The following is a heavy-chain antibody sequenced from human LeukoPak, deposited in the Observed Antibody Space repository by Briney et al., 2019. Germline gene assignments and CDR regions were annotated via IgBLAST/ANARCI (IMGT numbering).Heavy chain of an antibody. J-gene: IGHJ5*02. CDR3: ATTSSSSWYGLDP. CDR2: IDPNSGGT. CDR1: GYTFTGYY. Sequence: GASVKVSCKTSGYTFTGYYIHWVRQAPGQGLEWMGWIDPNSGGTNYAQKFQGRVTTTTDTSISTAYMELSRLTSADTAVYRWATTSSSSWYGLDPWGKGTLVTVSS. V-gene: IGHV1-2*02. D-gene: IGHD6-13*01.